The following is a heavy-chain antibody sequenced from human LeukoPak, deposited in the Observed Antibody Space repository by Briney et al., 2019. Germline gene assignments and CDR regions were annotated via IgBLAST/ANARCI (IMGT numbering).Heavy chain of an antibody. J-gene: IGHJ4*02. V-gene: IGHV4-4*09. D-gene: IGHD3-10*01. CDR1: GGSISSYY. Sequence: PSETLSLTCTVSGGSISSYYWSWIRQPPGKGLEWIGYIYTSGSTNYNPSLKSRVTISVDTSKNQFSLKLSSVTAADTAVYYCARGGPRGAPRPGYFDYWGQGTLVTVSS. CDR2: IYTSGST. CDR3: ARGGPRGAPRPGYFDY.